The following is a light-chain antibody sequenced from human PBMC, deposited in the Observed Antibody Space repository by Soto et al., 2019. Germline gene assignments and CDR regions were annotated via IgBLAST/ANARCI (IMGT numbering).Light chain of an antibody. J-gene: IGKJ1*01. CDR2: KAS. CDR1: QTISSW. CDR3: QHYNSYSEA. V-gene: IGKV1-5*03. Sequence: DIQMTQSPSTLSGSVGDRVTITCRASQTISSWLAWYQQKPGKAPKLLIYKASTLKSGVPSRFSGSGSGTEFTLTSSSLQPDDFATYYCQHYNSYSEAVGQGTKMEL.